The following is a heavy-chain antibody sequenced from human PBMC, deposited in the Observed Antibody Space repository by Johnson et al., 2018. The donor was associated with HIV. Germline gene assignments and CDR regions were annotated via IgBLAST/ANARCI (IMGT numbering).Heavy chain of an antibody. CDR1: EFTFGDYD. CDR2: IYSGGNT. J-gene: IGHJ3*01. Sequence: VTLVESGGGVVRPGESLGLSCAASEFTFGDYDMAWVRVAPGKGLEWVSVIYSGGNTGYADSVKGRYIISRDNSKNTLYLQMNSLRAEDTAVYYFARNRPVSYGYRGCFYLWGQGTMVT. CDR3: ARNRPVSYGYRGCFYL. D-gene: IGHD5-18*01. V-gene: IGHV3-20*04.